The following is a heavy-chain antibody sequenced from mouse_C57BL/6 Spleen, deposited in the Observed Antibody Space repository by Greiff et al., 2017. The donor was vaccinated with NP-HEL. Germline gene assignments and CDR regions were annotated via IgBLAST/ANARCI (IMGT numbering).Heavy chain of an antibody. CDR2: IYPGDGDT. V-gene: IGHV1-82*01. J-gene: IGHJ4*01. Sequence: VQLQQSGPELVKPGASVKISCKASGYAFSSSWMNWVKQRPGKGLEWIGRIYPGDGDTNYNGKFKGKATLTADKSSSTAYMQISSLTSEDSAVYFCARTGTRAMDYWGQGTSVTVSS. CDR1: GYAFSSSW. D-gene: IGHD4-1*01. CDR3: ARTGTRAMDY.